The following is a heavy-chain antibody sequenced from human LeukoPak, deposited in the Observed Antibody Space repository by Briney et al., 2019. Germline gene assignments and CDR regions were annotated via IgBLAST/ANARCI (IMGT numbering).Heavy chain of an antibody. Sequence: GGSLRLSCAASGFTFSSYAMTWVRQPPGKGLEWVSGISGSGGGIYYADSVKGRFTISRDNSKNTLYLQMNSLRAEDTAVYYCATLAGYFDWFPRGGWFDPWGQGTLVTVSS. CDR1: GFTFSSYA. D-gene: IGHD3-9*01. CDR2: ISGSGGGI. CDR3: ATLAGYFDWFPRGGWFDP. V-gene: IGHV3-23*01. J-gene: IGHJ5*02.